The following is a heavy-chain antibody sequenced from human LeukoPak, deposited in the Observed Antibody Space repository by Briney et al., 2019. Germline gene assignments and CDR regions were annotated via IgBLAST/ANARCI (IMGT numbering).Heavy chain of an antibody. CDR3: TTWEAFDSSGYYYSHAFDI. Sequence: GGSLRLSCAASGFTFSSYSMNWVRQAPGKGLEWVGRIKSKTDGGTTDYAAPVKGRFTISRDDSKNTLYLQMNSLKTEDTAVYYCTTWEAFDSSGYYYSHAFDIWGQGTMVTVSS. V-gene: IGHV3-15*01. CDR1: GFTFSSYS. J-gene: IGHJ3*02. D-gene: IGHD3-22*01. CDR2: IKSKTDGGTT.